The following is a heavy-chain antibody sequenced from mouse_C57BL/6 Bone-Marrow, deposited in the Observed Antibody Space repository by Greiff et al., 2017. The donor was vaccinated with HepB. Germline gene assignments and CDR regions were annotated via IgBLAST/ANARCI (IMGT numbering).Heavy chain of an antibody. Sequence: VQLKESGPGLVQPSQSLSITCTVSGFSLTSYGVHWVRQPPGKGLEWLGVIWSGGSTDYNAAFISRLSISKDNSKSQVFFKMNSLQADDTAIYYCAINYYGSPEFAYWGQGTRVTVSA. CDR1: GFSLTSYG. V-gene: IGHV2-4*01. J-gene: IGHJ3*01. CDR2: IWSGGST. CDR3: AINYYGSPEFAY. D-gene: IGHD1-1*01.